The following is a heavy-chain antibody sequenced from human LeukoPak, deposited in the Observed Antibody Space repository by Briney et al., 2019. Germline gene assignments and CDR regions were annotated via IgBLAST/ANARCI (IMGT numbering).Heavy chain of an antibody. J-gene: IGHJ3*02. V-gene: IGHV1-18*01. Sequence: VASVKVSCKASGYTFTSYGISWVRQAPGQGLEWMGWISAYNGNTNYAQKLQGRVTMTTDTSTSTAYMELRSLRSDDTAVYYCAKARVVGAHVLSAFDIWAKGQWSPSLQ. D-gene: IGHD1-26*01. CDR2: ISAYNGNT. CDR1: GYTFTSYG. CDR3: AKARVVGAHVLSAFDI.